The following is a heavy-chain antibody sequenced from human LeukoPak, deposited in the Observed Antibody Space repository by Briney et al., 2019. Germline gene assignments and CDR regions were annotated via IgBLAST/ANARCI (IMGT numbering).Heavy chain of an antibody. Sequence: GGSLRLSCAASGFTFSSYAMSWVRQAPGKGLEWVSAISGSGGSTYYTDSVKGRFTISRDNSKNTLYLQMNSLRAEDTAVYYCAKDGPLPSGSYSADAFDIWGQGTMVTVSS. CDR3: AKDGPLPSGSYSADAFDI. CDR2: ISGSGGST. D-gene: IGHD1-26*01. CDR1: GFTFSSYA. V-gene: IGHV3-23*01. J-gene: IGHJ3*02.